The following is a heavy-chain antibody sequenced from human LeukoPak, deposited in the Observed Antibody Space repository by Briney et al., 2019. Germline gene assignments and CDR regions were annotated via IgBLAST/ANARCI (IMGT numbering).Heavy chain of an antibody. CDR2: INHSGST. CDR1: GVSFSGYY. CDR3: AENGDYNAGWFDP. Sequence: PSDTLSLTCAVYGVSFSGYYWSWLRHPPGKGLVWIGEINHSGSTNYNPSLKSRVTISVDTSKNQFSLKLSSVTAADTAVYYCAENGDYNAGWFDPWGQGTLVTVSS. V-gene: IGHV4-34*01. D-gene: IGHD4-17*01. J-gene: IGHJ5*02.